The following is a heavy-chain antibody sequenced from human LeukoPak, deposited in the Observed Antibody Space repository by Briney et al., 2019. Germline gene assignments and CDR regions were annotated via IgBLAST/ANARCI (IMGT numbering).Heavy chain of an antibody. D-gene: IGHD3-10*01. CDR1: GFTFSSYG. Sequence: PGRSLRLSCAAPGFTFSSYGMHWVRQAPGKGLEWVAVMWYDGSNKYYADSVKGRFTISRDNSKNTLYLQMNSLRAEDTAVYYCARSSGSYLPYDAFDIWGQGTMVTVSS. CDR3: ARSSGSYLPYDAFDI. CDR2: MWYDGSNK. J-gene: IGHJ3*02. V-gene: IGHV3-33*01.